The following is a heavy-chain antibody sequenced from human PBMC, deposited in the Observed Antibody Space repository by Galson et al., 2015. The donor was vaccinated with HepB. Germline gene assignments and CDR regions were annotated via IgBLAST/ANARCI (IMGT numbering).Heavy chain of an antibody. D-gene: IGHD6-6*01. CDR2: ISYDGSNK. J-gene: IGHJ4*02. CDR1: GFTFSSYA. V-gene: IGHV3-30-3*01. Sequence: SLRLSCAASGFTFSSYAMHWVRQAPGKGLEWVAVISYDGSNKYYADSVKGRFTISRDNSKNTLYLQMNSLRAEDTAVYYCARNHIAARSVFADYWGQGTLVTVSS. CDR3: ARNHIAARSVFADY.